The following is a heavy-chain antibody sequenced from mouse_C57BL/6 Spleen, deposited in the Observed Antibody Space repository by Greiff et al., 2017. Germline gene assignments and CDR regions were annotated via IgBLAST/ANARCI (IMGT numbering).Heavy chain of an antibody. D-gene: IGHD1-1*01. Sequence: QVQLQQSGAELARPGASVKLSCKASGYTFTSYGISWVKQRTGQGLEWIGEIYPRSGNTYYKEKFKGKATLAADKSSSTAYMELRSLTSEDSAVYFCARYYYGSSYYFDYWGQGTTLTVSS. CDR2: IYPRSGNT. V-gene: IGHV1-81*01. CDR3: ARYYYGSSYYFDY. CDR1: GYTFTSYG. J-gene: IGHJ2*01.